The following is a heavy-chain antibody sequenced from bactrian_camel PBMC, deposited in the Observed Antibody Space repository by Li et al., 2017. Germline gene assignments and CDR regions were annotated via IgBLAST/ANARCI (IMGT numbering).Heavy chain of an antibody. CDR3: AMDDGPNCRSGDFLDWTTLGRYTY. D-gene: IGHD1*01. CDR1: EYSSSYC. Sequence: HVQLVESGGGTVQAGGSLRISCAYSEYSSSYCLAWFRQAEGKEREGVAAVDADGNANYADSLKGRFTVSKDNAENTLYLQITSMKPEDTAMYYCAMDDGPNCRSGDFLDWTTLGRYTYWGQGTQVTVS. V-gene: IGHV3S26*01. CDR2: VDADGNA. J-gene: IGHJ4*01.